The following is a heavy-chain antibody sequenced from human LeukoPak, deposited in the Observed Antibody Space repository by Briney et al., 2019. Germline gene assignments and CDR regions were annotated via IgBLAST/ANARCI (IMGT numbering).Heavy chain of an antibody. V-gene: IGHV1-2*02. CDR1: GYTFTSYD. J-gene: IGHJ6*02. D-gene: IGHD3-10*01. Sequence: GASVKVSCKASGYTFTSYDINWVRQAPGQGLEWMGWINPNSGGTNYAQKFQGRVTMTRDTSISTAYMELSRLRSDDTAVYYCAREGLLWFGELLDGMDVWGQGPRSPSP. CDR2: INPNSGGT. CDR3: AREGLLWFGELLDGMDV.